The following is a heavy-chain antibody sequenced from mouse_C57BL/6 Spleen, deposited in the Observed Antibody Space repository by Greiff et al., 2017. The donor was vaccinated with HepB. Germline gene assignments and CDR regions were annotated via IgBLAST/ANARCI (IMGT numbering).Heavy chain of an antibody. CDR3: ASPYCYGSPYAMDY. CDR2: IHPNSGST. D-gene: IGHD1-1*01. J-gene: IGHJ4*01. V-gene: IGHV1-64*01. Sequence: QVQLQQPGAELVKPGASVKLSCKASGYTFTSYWMHWVKQRPGQGLEWIGMIHPNSGSTNYNEKFKSKATLTVDKSSSTAYMQLSSLTSEDSAVYYCASPYCYGSPYAMDYWGQGTSVTVSS. CDR1: GYTFTSYW.